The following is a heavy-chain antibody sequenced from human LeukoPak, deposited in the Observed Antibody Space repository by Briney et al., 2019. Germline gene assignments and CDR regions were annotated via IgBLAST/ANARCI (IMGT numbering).Heavy chain of an antibody. Sequence: SETLSLTCTVSGGSISSYYWSWIRQPPGKGLEWIGYIYYSGSTNYNPSLKSRVTISVDTSKNQFSLKLSSVTAADTAVYYCARVYPTTMVRGRFDPWGQGTLVTVSS. CDR1: GGSISSYY. D-gene: IGHD3-10*01. J-gene: IGHJ5*02. CDR2: IYYSGST. CDR3: ARVYPTTMVRGRFDP. V-gene: IGHV4-59*08.